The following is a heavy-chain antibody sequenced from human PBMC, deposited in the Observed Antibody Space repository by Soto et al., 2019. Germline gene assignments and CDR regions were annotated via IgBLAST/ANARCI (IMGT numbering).Heavy chain of an antibody. D-gene: IGHD3-9*01. CDR2: IYYSGTT. V-gene: IGHV4-59*01. J-gene: IGHJ3*01. Sequence: SETLSLTCTVSGGSISNYYWSWIRQPPGKGLEWIGYIYYSGTTKYNPSFKSRVTISVDTSKNEFSLKLSSVTAADTAVYYCARADVLRYFDWSIGAFDLWGQGTMVTVSS. CDR3: ARADVLRYFDWSIGAFDL. CDR1: GGSISNYY.